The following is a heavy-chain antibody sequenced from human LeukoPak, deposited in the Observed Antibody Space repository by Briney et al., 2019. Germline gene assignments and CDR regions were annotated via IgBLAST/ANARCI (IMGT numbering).Heavy chain of an antibody. CDR3: ARDPPGIAAALNYFDY. D-gene: IGHD6-13*01. Sequence: SLRLSCAASRFTFDDYAMHWVRQAPGKGLEWVSGISWNSGTVGYADSVKGRFTISRDNAKNSLYLQMNSLRDEDTAVYYCARDPPGIAAALNYFDYWGQGTLVTVSS. CDR1: RFTFDDYA. V-gene: IGHV3-9*01. J-gene: IGHJ4*02. CDR2: ISWNSGTV.